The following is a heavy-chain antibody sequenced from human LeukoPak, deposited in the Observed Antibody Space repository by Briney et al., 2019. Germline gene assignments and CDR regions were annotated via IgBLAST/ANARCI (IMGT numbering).Heavy chain of an antibody. CDR3: ARAGGGLQSCGFDI. Sequence: GGSLRLSCAASGYTFSNHWMHWVRQAPGKGLVWVSRINSDGSGTSYADSVKGRFTISRDNAKNTLYLQMNSLRPEDTAVYYCARAGGGLQSCGFDIWGQGTMVTVSS. D-gene: IGHD5-24*01. V-gene: IGHV3-74*01. J-gene: IGHJ3*02. CDR2: INSDGSGT. CDR1: GYTFSNHW.